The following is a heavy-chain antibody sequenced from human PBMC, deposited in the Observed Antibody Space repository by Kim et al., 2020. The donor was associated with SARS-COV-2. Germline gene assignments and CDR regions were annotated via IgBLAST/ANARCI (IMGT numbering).Heavy chain of an antibody. CDR3: ARDLEATAGGDYYYYYGMDV. CDR2: ISAYNGNT. Sequence: ASVKVSCKTSGYTFTNNGISWVRQAPGQGLEWMGWISAYNGNTNSAQKLQGRVTMTTDTSTSTAYMELRSLRSDDTAVYYCARDLEATAGGDYYYYYGMDVWGQGTTVTVSS. CDR1: GYTFTNNG. V-gene: IGHV1-18*04. D-gene: IGHD1-1*01. J-gene: IGHJ6*02.